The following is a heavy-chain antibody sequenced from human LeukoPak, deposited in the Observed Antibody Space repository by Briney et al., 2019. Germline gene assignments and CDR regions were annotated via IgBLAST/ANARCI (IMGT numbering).Heavy chain of an antibody. CDR2: ISAYNGNT. J-gene: IGHJ3*02. Sequence: GASVKVSCKASGYTFTSYGISWVRQAPGQGLEWMGWISAYNGNTNYALKLQGRVTMTTDTSTSTAYMELRSLRSDDTAVYYCARRPKWFHRNDAFDIWGQGTMVTVSS. V-gene: IGHV1-18*01. CDR1: GYTFTSYG. CDR3: ARRPKWFHRNDAFDI. D-gene: IGHD3-22*01.